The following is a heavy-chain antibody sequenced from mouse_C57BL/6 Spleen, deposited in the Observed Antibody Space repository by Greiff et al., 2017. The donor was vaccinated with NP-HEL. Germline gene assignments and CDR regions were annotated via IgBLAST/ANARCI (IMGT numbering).Heavy chain of an antibody. CDR1: GYTFTSYW. Sequence: QVQLQQPGAELVRPGSSVKLSCKASGYTFTSYWMHWVKQRPIQGLEWIANIDPSDSETHYNQTVKDKATLAIDKSSSTVYMQLSSLKSEDSAVYYCARGNYGTNYYAMDYWGQGTSVTVSS. J-gene: IGHJ4*01. V-gene: IGHV1-52*01. CDR2: IDPSDSET. D-gene: IGHD2-1*01. CDR3: ARGNYGTNYYAMDY.